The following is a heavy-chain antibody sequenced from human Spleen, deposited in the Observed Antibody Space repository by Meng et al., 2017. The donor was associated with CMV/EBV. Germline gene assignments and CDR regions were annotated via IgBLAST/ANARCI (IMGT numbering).Heavy chain of an antibody. V-gene: IGHV3-30-3*01. D-gene: IGHD3-10*01. J-gene: IGHJ6*02. CDR3: ARAAALTGSYGYYYYGMDV. CDR1: GFTFSSTP. Sequence: GGSLRLSCAASGFTFSSTPMHWVRQAPGKGLEWVAVISYDGSNKYYADSVKGRFTISRDNSKNTLYLQMNSLRAEDTAVYYCARAAALTGSYGYYYYGMDVWGQGTTVTVSS. CDR2: ISYDGSNK.